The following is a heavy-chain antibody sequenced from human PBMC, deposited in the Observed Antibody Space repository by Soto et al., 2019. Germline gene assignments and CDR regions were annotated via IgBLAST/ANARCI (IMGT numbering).Heavy chain of an antibody. V-gene: IGHV3-64D*06. D-gene: IGHD2-2*02. CDR1: GFTFSSYA. J-gene: IGHJ5*02. CDR3: ATYPPGWFDP. CDR2: ISSNGGST. Sequence: EVQLVESGGGLVQPGGSLRLSCSASGFTFSSYAMHWVRQAPGKGLEYVSAISSNGGSTYYADPVKGRFTISRDNSKNTLYLQMSSLRAEDTAVYYCATYPPGWFDPWGQGTLVTVSS.